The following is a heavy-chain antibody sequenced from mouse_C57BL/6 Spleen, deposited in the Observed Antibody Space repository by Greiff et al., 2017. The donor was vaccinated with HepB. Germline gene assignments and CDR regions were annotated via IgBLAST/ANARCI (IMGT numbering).Heavy chain of an antibody. CDR2: ISSGGSYT. Sequence: EVKLVESGGDLVKPGGSLKLSCAASGFTFSSYGMSWVRQTPDKRLEWVATISSGGSYTYYPDSVKGRFTISRDNAKNTLYLQMSSLKSEDTAMYYCARQEDYYGSSRFDYWGQGTTLTVSS. D-gene: IGHD1-1*01. CDR3: ARQEDYYGSSRFDY. J-gene: IGHJ2*01. CDR1: GFTFSSYG. V-gene: IGHV5-6*01.